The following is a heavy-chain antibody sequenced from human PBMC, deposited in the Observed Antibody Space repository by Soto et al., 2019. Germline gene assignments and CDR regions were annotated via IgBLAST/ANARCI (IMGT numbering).Heavy chain of an antibody. V-gene: IGHV1-8*01. CDR1: GYTFTSYD. Sequence: QVQLVQSGAEVKKPGASVKVSCKASGYTFTSYDINWVRQATGQGLEWMGWMNPNSGNTGYAQKFQGRVTMTRNTSISTAHPDLTSRSCEKTAVHYCASDAARGLTHWGQGNVVTVSS. D-gene: IGHD3-10*01. J-gene: IGHJ4*02. CDR2: MNPNSGNT. CDR3: ASDAARGLTH.